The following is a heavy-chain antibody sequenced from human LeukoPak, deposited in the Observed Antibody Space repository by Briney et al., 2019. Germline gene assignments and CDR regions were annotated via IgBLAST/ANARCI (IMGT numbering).Heavy chain of an antibody. V-gene: IGHV4-31*03. J-gene: IGHJ5*02. CDR1: GASISSGGYC. CDR3: AREFPGGGDCLGWFDP. CDR2: IYYSGST. Sequence: PSETLSLTCTVSGASISSGGYCWGWIREHPGKGLEWFGYIYYSGSTYYNPSLKSRVTISVDTSKNQYSLKLSSVTAADTAVYYCAREFPGGGDCLGWFDPWGQGTLVTVSS. D-gene: IGHD2-21*02.